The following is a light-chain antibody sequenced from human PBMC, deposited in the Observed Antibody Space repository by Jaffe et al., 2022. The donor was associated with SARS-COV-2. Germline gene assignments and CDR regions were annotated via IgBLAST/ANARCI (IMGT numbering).Light chain of an antibody. V-gene: IGLV2-8*01. CDR1: SSDVGGYNY. CDR2: EVT. CDR3: NSYSGSKILV. J-gene: IGLJ1*01. Sequence: QSALTQPPSASGSPGQSVTISCTGTSSDVGGYNYVAWYQQHPGKAPKLMIYEVTKRPSGVPDRFSGSKSGNTASLTVSGLQAEDEADYYCNSYSGSKILVFGTGTKVTVL.